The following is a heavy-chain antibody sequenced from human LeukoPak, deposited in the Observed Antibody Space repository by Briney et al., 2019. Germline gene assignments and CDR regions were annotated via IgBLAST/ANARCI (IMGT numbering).Heavy chain of an antibody. J-gene: IGHJ4*02. Sequence: SETLSLTCTVSGGSISSYYWSWIRQPPGKGLEWIGYIYYSGSTNYNPSLKSRVTISVDPSKDQFSLKLSSVTAADTAVYYCARSIGSSLPFSFDYWGQGTLVTVSS. CDR3: ARSIGSSLPFSFDY. V-gene: IGHV4-59*01. D-gene: IGHD1-26*01. CDR1: GGSISSYY. CDR2: IYYSGST.